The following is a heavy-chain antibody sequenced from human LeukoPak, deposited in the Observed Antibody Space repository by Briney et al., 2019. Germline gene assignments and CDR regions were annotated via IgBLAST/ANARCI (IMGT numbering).Heavy chain of an antibody. V-gene: IGHV4-39*07. CDR1: GASISSSDYY. Sequence: SETLSLTCTVSGASISSSDYYWGWIRQPPGKGLEWIGSIYYSGTTYYNPSLKSRVTISVDTSKNQFSLKLGSVTAADTAVYYCARGPETTVTFDYWGQGTLVTVSS. D-gene: IGHD4-17*01. CDR3: ARGPETTVTFDY. CDR2: IYYSGTT. J-gene: IGHJ4*02.